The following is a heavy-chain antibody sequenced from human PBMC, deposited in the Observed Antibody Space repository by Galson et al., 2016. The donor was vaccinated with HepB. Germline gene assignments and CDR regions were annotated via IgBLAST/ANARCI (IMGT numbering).Heavy chain of an antibody. D-gene: IGHD3-22*01. CDR1: GGSFSGYN. CDR3: ARLIYSGRYYHDSSGYYRIDY. J-gene: IGHJ4*02. V-gene: IGHV4-34*01. CDR2: IDHSGTT. Sequence: SETLSLTCAVYGGSFSGYNWTWIRRPPGKGLEWIGKIDHSGTTNYTPSLESRVTISVDTSKNQFSLKLSSVTAADTAVYYCARLIYSGRYYHDSSGYYRIDYWGQGTLV.